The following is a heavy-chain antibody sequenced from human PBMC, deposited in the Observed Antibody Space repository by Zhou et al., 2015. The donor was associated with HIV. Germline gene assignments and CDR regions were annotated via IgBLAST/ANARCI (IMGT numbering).Heavy chain of an antibody. CDR2: ITPMFDIK. D-gene: IGHD3-22*01. CDR3: ARSSVNHDYAFDI. Sequence: QVQLVQSGVEVKKTGASVKVSCKASGYKFISYGITWVRQAPGQGLEWMGGITPMFDIKNYAQRFRARLNISVDQSTSTAYMELSSLTSEDAAIYFCARSSVNHDYAFDIWGQGTKVIVSS. J-gene: IGHJ3*02. V-gene: IGHV1-69*10. CDR1: GYKFISYG.